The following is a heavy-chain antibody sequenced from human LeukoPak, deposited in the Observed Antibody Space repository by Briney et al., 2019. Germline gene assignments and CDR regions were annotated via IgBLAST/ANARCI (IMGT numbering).Heavy chain of an antibody. CDR1: NGSISTYY. D-gene: IGHD1-14*01. CDR3: AGSIPAPKEFAF. J-gene: IGHJ4*02. CDR2: IYSGGTT. Sequence: SETLSLTCTVSNGSISTYYWSWIRQPPGKGLEWIGYIYSGGTTNSNPSLKSRVTISLDTSKNQFSLKLSSVTAADTAVYYCAGSIPAPKEFAFWGQGTLVTVSS. V-gene: IGHV4-4*09.